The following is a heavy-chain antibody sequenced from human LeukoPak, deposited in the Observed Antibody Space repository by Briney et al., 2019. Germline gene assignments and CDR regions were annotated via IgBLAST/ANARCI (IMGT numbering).Heavy chain of an antibody. CDR2: ISSSSSYI. CDR3: ARDPGYSSGWYTDY. Sequence: GGSLRLSCAASGFTFSSYSMNWVRQAPGKGLEWVSSISSSSSYIYYADSVKGRFTISRDNAKNSLYLQMNSLRAEDTAVYYCARDPGYSSGWYTDYWGQGTLVTVSP. D-gene: IGHD6-19*01. V-gene: IGHV3-21*01. CDR1: GFTFSSYS. J-gene: IGHJ4*02.